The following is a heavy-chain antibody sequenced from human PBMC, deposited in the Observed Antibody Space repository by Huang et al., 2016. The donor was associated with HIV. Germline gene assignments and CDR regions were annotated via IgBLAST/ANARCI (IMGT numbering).Heavy chain of an antibody. D-gene: IGHD3-10*01. Sequence: QVHLQQWGAGLLKSAETLSLTCAVYGGSLRGLYWGWLRQTPGKGLEWIGEINHLESQNYNPSRKSRVSISMDGSKKQFSLKLRSISDADTAVYFCARDATKNPRGWFDPWGQGTLVTVSS. J-gene: IGHJ5*02. V-gene: IGHV4-34*02. CDR2: INHLESQ. CDR3: ARDATKNPRGWFDP. CDR1: GGSLRGLY.